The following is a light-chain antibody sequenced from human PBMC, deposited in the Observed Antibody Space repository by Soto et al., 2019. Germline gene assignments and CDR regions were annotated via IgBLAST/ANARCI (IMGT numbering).Light chain of an antibody. V-gene: IGKV1-5*03. CDR1: QSVSTR. CDR2: EAS. Sequence: IQMTQSPSTLSGSVGDRVTITCRASQSVSTRLAWYQQKPSKAPKLLIYEASKLQSGVPSRFSGGGSVREFTLTITSLKPEESATYYCQQYYDFRTFGQGTKVDIK. J-gene: IGKJ1*01. CDR3: QQYYDFRT.